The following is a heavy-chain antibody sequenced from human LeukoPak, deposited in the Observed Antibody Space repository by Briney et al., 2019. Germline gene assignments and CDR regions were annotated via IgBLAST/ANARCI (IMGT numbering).Heavy chain of an antibody. Sequence: SEALSLTCIVSGGSISSGSYSWVWIRQPPGKGLEWIGTIYVAGRKDFDSGRTDVTPSLMSRVTISVDTSKNQLSLRLTSVTAADTAVYYCAREQSSGSSSYYYGMDVWGPGATVTVSS. CDR2: IYVAGRKDFDSGRT. CDR3: AREQSSGSSSYYYGMDV. CDR1: GGSISSGSYS. J-gene: IGHJ6*02. V-gene: IGHV4-39*07. D-gene: IGHD1-26*01.